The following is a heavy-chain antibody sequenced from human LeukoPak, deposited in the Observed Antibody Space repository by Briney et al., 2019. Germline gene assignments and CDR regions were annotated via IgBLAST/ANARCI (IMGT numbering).Heavy chain of an antibody. D-gene: IGHD3-16*02. CDR1: GGSISSYY. V-gene: IGHV4-59*01. Sequence: SETLSLTCTVSGGSISSYYWSWIRQPPGKGLEWIGYIHYSGRTNYNPSLKSRVTISVDTSKNDFSLKLSSVTAADTAVYYCARRVRLGELSLHTDAFDIWGQGTMVTVSS. CDR3: ARRVRLGELSLHTDAFDI. CDR2: IHYSGRT. J-gene: IGHJ3*02.